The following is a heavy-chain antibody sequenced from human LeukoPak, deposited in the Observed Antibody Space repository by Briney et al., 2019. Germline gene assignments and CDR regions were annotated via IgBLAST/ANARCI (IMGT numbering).Heavy chain of an antibody. Sequence: QSGGSLRLSCATSGFTISSYWMTWVRQAPGKGQEWVANIKQDGNEKYYVGSVKGRFTISRDNAKNSLFLQMDSLRAEETAVYYCARSGWLVPFDYWGQGTLVTVSS. CDR2: IKQDGNEK. D-gene: IGHD6-19*01. CDR1: GFTISSYW. V-gene: IGHV3-7*05. J-gene: IGHJ4*02. CDR3: ARSGWLVPFDY.